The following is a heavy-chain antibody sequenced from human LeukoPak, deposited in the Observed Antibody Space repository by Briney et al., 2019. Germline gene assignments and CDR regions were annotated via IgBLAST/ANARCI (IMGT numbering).Heavy chain of an antibody. Sequence: GGSLRLSCAASGFTFSSYSMNWVRQAPGKGLEWVSYISSSSSTIYYADSVKGRFTISRDNAKNSLYLQMNSLRAEDTAVYYCARDPQLLWLGEYPEPSFDYWGQGTLVTVSS. V-gene: IGHV3-48*01. CDR2: ISSSSSTI. CDR3: ARDPQLLWLGEYPEPSFDY. J-gene: IGHJ4*02. D-gene: IGHD3-10*01. CDR1: GFTFSSYS.